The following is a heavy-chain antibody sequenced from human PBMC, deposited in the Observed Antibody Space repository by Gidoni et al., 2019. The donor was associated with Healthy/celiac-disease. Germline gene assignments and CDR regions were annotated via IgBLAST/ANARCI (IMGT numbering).Heavy chain of an antibody. Sequence: QVQLVESGGGVVQPGGSLRLYCAASGFTFSSYGMHWVRQAPGKGLEWVAFIRYYGSKKYYADSVQGRFTISRDNSKNTLYLQMNSLRAEDTAVYYCAKDDSRSSGSYLDYWGQGTLVTVSS. CDR1: GFTFSSYG. D-gene: IGHD1-26*01. CDR2: IRYYGSKK. V-gene: IGHV3-30*02. CDR3: AKDDSRSSGSYLDY. J-gene: IGHJ4*02.